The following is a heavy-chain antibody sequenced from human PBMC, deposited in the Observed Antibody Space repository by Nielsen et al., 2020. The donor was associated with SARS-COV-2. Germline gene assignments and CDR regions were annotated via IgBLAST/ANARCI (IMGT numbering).Heavy chain of an antibody. CDR2: IYDNGKG. V-gene: IGHV4-59*01. CDR1: GGSISLNY. CDR3: ARDTGVDIDY. D-gene: IGHD7-27*01. J-gene: IGHJ4*02. Sequence: SETLSLTCTVYGGSISLNYWTWIRQLPGKGLEWIGYIYDNGKGNSNPSLKSRVTISGDMSNNQFSLHLASVTAADTAVYYCARDTGVDIDYWCQGIQVTVSS.